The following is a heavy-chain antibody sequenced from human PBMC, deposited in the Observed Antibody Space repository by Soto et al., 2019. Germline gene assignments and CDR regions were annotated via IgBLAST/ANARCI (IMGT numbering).Heavy chain of an antibody. V-gene: IGHV1-69*02. CDR1: GGTLSSYS. Sequence: QVQLVQSGAEVKKPGSSVKVSCKASGGTLSSYSISWVRQAPGQGLEWMGRIIPIVGIANYAQKFQGRVTVTADTSTNTAYMELSSLRSEDTAVCYFARVRGEGQQLVTWGPGTLVTVSS. CDR3: ARVRGEGQQLVT. CDR2: IIPIVGIA. J-gene: IGHJ5*02. D-gene: IGHD6-6*01.